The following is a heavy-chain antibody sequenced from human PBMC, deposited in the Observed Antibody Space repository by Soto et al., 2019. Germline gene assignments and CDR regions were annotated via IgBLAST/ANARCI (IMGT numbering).Heavy chain of an antibody. Sequence: QVQLQESGPGLVKPSETLSLTCTVSGGSISSYYWSWIRQPPGQGLEWIGYIYYIGSTNYNHSLKSRVTILLDTSKNQFSLKLSSVAAADTAVYYCARALYYADGSGYFWYCDLWGRGTLVTVSS. J-gene: IGHJ2*01. CDR3: ARALYYADGSGYFWYCDL. CDR1: GGSISSYY. V-gene: IGHV4-59*01. CDR2: IYYIGST. D-gene: IGHD3-22*01.